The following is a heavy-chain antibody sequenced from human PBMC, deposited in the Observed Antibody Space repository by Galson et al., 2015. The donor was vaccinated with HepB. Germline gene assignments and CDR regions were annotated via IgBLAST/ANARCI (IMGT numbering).Heavy chain of an antibody. CDR3: ARGGGHYDNLLAFDY. Sequence: SLRLSCAASGFTFSSFAIHWVRQAPGKGLEWVAVISYDGSNKYYADSVKGRFTISRDNSTNTLYLQMNSLRAEDTAVYFCARGGGHYDNLLAFDYWGQGTLVTVSS. D-gene: IGHD3-22*01. CDR2: ISYDGSNK. CDR1: GFTFSSFA. J-gene: IGHJ4*02. V-gene: IGHV3-30*04.